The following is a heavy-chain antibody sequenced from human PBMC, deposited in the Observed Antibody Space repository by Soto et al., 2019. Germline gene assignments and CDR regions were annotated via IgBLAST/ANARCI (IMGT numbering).Heavy chain of an antibody. CDR2: IYWDDDK. V-gene: IGHV2-5*02. CDR3: ANRKVYYVSGNYYSNDAFDI. Sequence: QITLKESGPTLVKPTQTLTLTCTFSGFSLTTSRVGVGWIRQPPGKALEWLALIYWDDDKHYSPSLQSRLTITKDTSKNQVVLTMTNVDPVHTATNYCANRKVYYVSGNYYSNDAFDIWGQGKTVTVSS. J-gene: IGHJ3*02. D-gene: IGHD3-10*01. CDR1: GFSLTTSRVG.